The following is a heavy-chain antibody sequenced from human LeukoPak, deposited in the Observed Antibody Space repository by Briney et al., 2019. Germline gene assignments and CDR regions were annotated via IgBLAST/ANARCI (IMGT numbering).Heavy chain of an antibody. CDR3: ARDEEQLNV. Sequence: GGSLRLSCVASGLTFRNYYMSWVRQAPGKGLEWVANIKKDGSEKNYADAVKGRFTISRDNAKNTVSLQMNSLRVEDTAVYCCARDEEQLNVWGQGTVVIVSS. D-gene: IGHD1-26*01. V-gene: IGHV3-7*01. CDR1: GLTFRNYY. CDR2: IKKDGSEK. J-gene: IGHJ3*01.